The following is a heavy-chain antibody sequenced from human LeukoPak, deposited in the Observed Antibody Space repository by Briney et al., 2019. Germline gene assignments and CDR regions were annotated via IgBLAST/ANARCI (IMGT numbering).Heavy chain of an antibody. CDR2: IYYSGST. CDR1: GGSISSSGYF. V-gene: IGHV4-39*07. D-gene: IGHD3-22*01. J-gene: IGHJ4*02. Sequence: PSETLSLTCTVSGGSISSSGYFWGWIRQPPGKGLEWMGNIYYSGSTYFNPSLESRVTISIDTSKNQFSLNLSSVTAADTAVYYCASTYYYDSSGYKFDYWGQGTLVTVSS. CDR3: ASTYYYDSSGYKFDY.